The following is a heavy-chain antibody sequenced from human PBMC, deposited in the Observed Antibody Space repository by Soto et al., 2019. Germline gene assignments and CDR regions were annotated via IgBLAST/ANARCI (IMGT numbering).Heavy chain of an antibody. D-gene: IGHD4-17*01. V-gene: IGHV4-59*01. Sequence: SETLSLTCTVSGGSISSYYWSWIRQPPGKGLEWIGCIYYSGSTNYNPSLKSRVTISVDTSKNQFSLKLSSVTAADTAVYYCARSAISHDYGDYYATFDYWGQGTLVTVSS. CDR3: ARSAISHDYGDYYATFDY. CDR1: GGSISSYY. CDR2: IYYSGST. J-gene: IGHJ4*02.